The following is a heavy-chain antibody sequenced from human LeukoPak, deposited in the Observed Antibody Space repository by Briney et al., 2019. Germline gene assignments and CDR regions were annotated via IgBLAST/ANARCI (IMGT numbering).Heavy chain of an antibody. J-gene: IGHJ4*02. CDR2: IWSDGTNQ. CDR1: GFIFSHYA. D-gene: IGHD4-11*01. CDR3: AKDAQRGFDYSNSLQY. Sequence: PGRSLTLSCAASGFIFSHYAMHWVRQAPGKGLEWVAVIWSDGTNQYYADSVKGRFTIYRDDFQKRVFLQMNSLRVEDTALYYCAKDAQRGFDYSNSLQYWGQGALVTVSS. V-gene: IGHV3-33*06.